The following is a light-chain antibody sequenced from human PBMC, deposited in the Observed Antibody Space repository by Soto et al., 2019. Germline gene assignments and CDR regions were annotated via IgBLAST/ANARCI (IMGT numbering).Light chain of an antibody. CDR3: QQYGSSART. CDR2: GTF. Sequence: EVVLTQSPGTLSLSPGDRATLSCRASQSITPSYLAWYQQKPGQAPRLLIYGTFTRATGIPDRFSGTGTGTDFTLAISRLEPEDFAVYYCQQYGSSARTFGPGTKVEIK. J-gene: IGKJ1*01. CDR1: QSITPSY. V-gene: IGKV3-20*01.